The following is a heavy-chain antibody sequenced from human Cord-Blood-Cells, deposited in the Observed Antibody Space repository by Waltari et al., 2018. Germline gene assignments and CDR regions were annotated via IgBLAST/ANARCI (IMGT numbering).Heavy chain of an antibody. Sequence: QVQLVESVGGVVQPGRSVRLSCAASGFTFSSYGMHWVRPAPGKGLEWVAVISYDGSNKYYADSVKGRFTISRDNSKNTLYLQMNSLRAEDTAVYYCAKSQLAARPRYYYYYYGMDVWGQGTTVTVSS. CDR1: GFTFSSYG. D-gene: IGHD6-6*01. J-gene: IGHJ6*02. CDR2: ISYDGSNK. V-gene: IGHV3-30*18. CDR3: AKSQLAARPRYYYYYYGMDV.